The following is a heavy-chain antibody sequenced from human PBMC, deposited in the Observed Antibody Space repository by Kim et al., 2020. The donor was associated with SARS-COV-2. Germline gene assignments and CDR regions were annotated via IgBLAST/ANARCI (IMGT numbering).Heavy chain of an antibody. J-gene: IGHJ1*01. Sequence: GGSLRLSCATSGFTFGNYGMHWVRQAPGKGLEWVSGIWYDGTHADYVASVKGRFTISRDNSKDRLYVQMNSLRVEDTAIYYCVRDPRTFSGYFDRWGQGTLVTVSS. D-gene: IGHD3-9*01. CDR3: VRDPRTFSGYFDR. CDR2: IWYDGTHA. CDR1: GFTFGNYG. V-gene: IGHV3-33*01.